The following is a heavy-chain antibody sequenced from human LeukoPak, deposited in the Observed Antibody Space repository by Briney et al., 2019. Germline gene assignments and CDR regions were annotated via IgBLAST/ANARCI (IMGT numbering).Heavy chain of an antibody. Sequence: GRSLRLSCAASGFTFSSYSMNWVRQAPGKGLEWVSSISSSSSYIYYADSVKGRFTISRDSAKNSLYLQMNSLRAEDTAVYYCARDKRSGSYSSWGQGTLVTVSS. D-gene: IGHD1-26*01. CDR1: GFTFSSYS. CDR3: ARDKRSGSYSS. CDR2: ISSSSSYI. J-gene: IGHJ1*01. V-gene: IGHV3-21*01.